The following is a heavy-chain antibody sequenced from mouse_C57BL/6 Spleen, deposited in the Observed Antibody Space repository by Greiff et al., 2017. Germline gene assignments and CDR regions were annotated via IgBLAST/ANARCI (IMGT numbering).Heavy chain of an antibody. CDR2: IYPGAGDT. Sequence: QVQLKQSGAELVKPGASVKISCKASGYAFSSYWMNWVKQRPVQGLEWIGQIYPGAGDTNYNGKFKGKATLTADKSSSTAYMQLRSLTSEDAAVYFCAREGAGSSYGGVYAMDYWGQGTSVTVSS. V-gene: IGHV1-80*01. CDR1: GYAFSSYW. CDR3: AREGAGSSYGGVYAMDY. D-gene: IGHD1-1*01. J-gene: IGHJ4*01.